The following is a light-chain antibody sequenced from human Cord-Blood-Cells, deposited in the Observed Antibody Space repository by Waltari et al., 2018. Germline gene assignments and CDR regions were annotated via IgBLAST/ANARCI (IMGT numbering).Light chain of an antibody. CDR2: AAS. V-gene: IGKV1-39*01. CDR3: QQSYSTPRALT. CDR1: KSISSY. J-gene: IGKJ4*01. Sequence: DIQMTQSPSSLSASVGDRVTITSRASKSISSYLNWYQQKPGKAPKLLIYAASSLQSGVPSRFSGSGSGTDFTLTISSLQPEDFATYYCQQSYSTPRALTFGGGTKVEIK.